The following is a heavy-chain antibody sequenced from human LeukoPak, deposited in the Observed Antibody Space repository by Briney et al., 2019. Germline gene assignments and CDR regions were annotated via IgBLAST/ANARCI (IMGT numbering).Heavy chain of an antibody. CDR3: ARTGSSQDAFDI. Sequence: GGSLRLSCAASGFTFSSYEMNWVRQAPGKGLEWVSYISSSGSTIYYADCVKGRFTISRDNAKNSLYLQMNSLRAEDTAVYYCARTGSSQDAFDIWGQGTMVTVSS. CDR2: ISSSGSTI. V-gene: IGHV3-48*03. CDR1: GFTFSSYE. D-gene: IGHD3-10*01. J-gene: IGHJ3*02.